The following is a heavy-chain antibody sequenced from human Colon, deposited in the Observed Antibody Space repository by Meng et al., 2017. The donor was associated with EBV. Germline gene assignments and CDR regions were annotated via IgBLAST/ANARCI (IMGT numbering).Heavy chain of an antibody. J-gene: IGHJ4*02. D-gene: IGHD1-26*01. CDR1: GFILSDHY. V-gene: IGHV3-72*01. CDR3: ARGGSYQTFDY. CDR2: TRNRANRYST. Sequence: EVQLVESXXGXVXXGGXLRLSCAASGFILSDHYIDWVRQAPGKGLEWVGRTRNRANRYSTEYAASVKGRFTISRDDSKNSLFLQMNSLTTEDTAVYYCARGGSYQTFDYWGQGTLVTVSS.